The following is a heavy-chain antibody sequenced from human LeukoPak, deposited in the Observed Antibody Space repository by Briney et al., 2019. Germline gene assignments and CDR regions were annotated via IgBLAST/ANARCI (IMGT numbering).Heavy chain of an antibody. D-gene: IGHD2-8*02. CDR3: ARVAGGYAFDI. CDR1: GYTFTSYD. V-gene: IGHV1-46*01. CDR2: INPSGGST. J-gene: IGHJ3*02. Sequence: ASVKVSCKASGYTFTSYDINWVRQATGQGREWMGIINPSGGSTSYAQKFQGRVTMTRDTSTSTVYMELSSLRSEDTAVYYCARVAGGYAFDIWGQGTMVTVSS.